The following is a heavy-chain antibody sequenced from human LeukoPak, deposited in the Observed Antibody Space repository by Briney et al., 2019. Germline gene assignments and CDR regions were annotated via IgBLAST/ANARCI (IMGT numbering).Heavy chain of an antibody. CDR2: IKQDGSEK. J-gene: IGHJ4*02. CDR1: GFTFSSYW. D-gene: IGHD2-8*01. Sequence: PGGSLRLSCAASGFTFSSYWMSWVRQAPGKGLEWVANIKQDGSEKYYVDSVKGRFTISRDNAKNSLYLQMNSLRAEDTAVYYCARGCQCSKSKGTRAKDYWGQGTLVTVSS. CDR3: ARGCQCSKSKGTRAKDY. V-gene: IGHV3-7*01.